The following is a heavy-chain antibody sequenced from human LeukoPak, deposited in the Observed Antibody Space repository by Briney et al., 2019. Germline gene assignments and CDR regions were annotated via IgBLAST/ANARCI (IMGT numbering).Heavy chain of an antibody. CDR2: INHSGST. D-gene: IGHD3-22*01. V-gene: IGHV4-34*01. CDR1: GFTFISYS. Sequence: KPGGSLRLSCAASGFTFISYSIHWIRQPPGKGLEWIGEINHSGSTNYNPSLKSRVTISVDTSKNQFSLKLSSVTAADTAVYYCARGTRWVGIVVASRTYYFDYWGQGTLVTVSS. CDR3: ARGTRWVGIVVASRTYYFDY. J-gene: IGHJ4*02.